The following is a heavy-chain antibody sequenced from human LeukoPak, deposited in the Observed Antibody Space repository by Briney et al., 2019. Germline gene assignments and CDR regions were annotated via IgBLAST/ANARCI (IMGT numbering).Heavy chain of an antibody. CDR1: GFTSSSYG. D-gene: IGHD3-16*02. J-gene: IGHJ3*02. CDR2: IWYYGSNK. CDR3: ASGFYDYIWGSYRNDAFDI. V-gene: IGHV3-33*01. Sequence: GGSLRLSCAASGFTSSSYGMHWVRQAPGKGLEWVAVIWYYGSNKYYADSVKGRFTISRDNSKDTLYLQMNSLRAEDTAVYYCASGFYDYIWGSYRNDAFDIWGQGTMVTVSS.